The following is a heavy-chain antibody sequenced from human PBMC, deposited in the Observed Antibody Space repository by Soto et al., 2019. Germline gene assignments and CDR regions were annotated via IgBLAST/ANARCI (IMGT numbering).Heavy chain of an antibody. Sequence: QVLESGGGLVQPGGSLRLSCAASGFIFNTYAMSWVRQAPGKGLVWVSSTSGTGATTYYADSVKGRFTVSRDFSTDTLYLEMNSLRAEDTAIYYCAKSSGDYIWWYFDLWGRGALVTVSS. J-gene: IGHJ2*01. CDR1: GFIFNTYA. CDR3: AKSSGDYIWWYFDL. CDR2: TSGTGATT. V-gene: IGHV3-23*01. D-gene: IGHD4-17*01.